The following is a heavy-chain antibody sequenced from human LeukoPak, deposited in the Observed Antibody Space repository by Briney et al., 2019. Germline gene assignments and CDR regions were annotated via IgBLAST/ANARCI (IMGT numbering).Heavy chain of an antibody. D-gene: IGHD6-13*01. Sequence: HPGRSLRLSCAASGFTFDDYAMHWVRQAPGKGLEWVSGISWNSGSIGYADSVKGRFTISRDNAKNSPYLQMNSLRAEDTALYYCAKDMISSSWGQGTLVTVSS. V-gene: IGHV3-9*01. CDR1: GFTFDDYA. J-gene: IGHJ4*02. CDR3: AKDMISSS. CDR2: ISWNSGSI.